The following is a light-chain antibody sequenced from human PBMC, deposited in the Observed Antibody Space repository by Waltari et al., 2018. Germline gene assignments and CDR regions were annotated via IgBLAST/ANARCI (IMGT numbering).Light chain of an antibody. V-gene: IGLV2-14*01. CDR2: EVS. J-gene: IGLJ1*01. CDR3: SSYTTSSAPGV. CDR1: DSDVGAYDF. Sequence: QSALTQPASVSGSPGQSITISCSGTDSDVGAYDFVSWYQQHPGKAPHLIIYEVSNRPSGMSTRFSASKSGNTASLTISGLQAEDGADYYGSSYTTSSAPGVFGTGTRVTVL.